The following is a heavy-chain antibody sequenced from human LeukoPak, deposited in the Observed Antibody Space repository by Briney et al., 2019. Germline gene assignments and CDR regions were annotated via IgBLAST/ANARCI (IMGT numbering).Heavy chain of an antibody. Sequence: PGRSLRLSCVASGFTFSHSPMHWVRQAPGTGLEWVAVISSDGTKKHYEDSAVGRFTAFRDNSTHTVSSQMDSLRIDDKALYYCARDHEGESSGLESGGQGAPVTVS. CDR3: ARDHEGESSGLES. J-gene: IGHJ4*02. D-gene: IGHD6-19*01. CDR1: GFTFSHSP. CDR2: ISSDGTKK. V-gene: IGHV3-30*04.